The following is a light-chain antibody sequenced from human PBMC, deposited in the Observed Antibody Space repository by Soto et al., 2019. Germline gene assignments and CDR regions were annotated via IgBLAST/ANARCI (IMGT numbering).Light chain of an antibody. J-gene: IGKJ4*01. CDR2: DAS. V-gene: IGKV3-11*01. CDR3: QQYGRSPLT. CDR1: QSVSSY. Sequence: VLTQSTATLSLCNGERATLSCRASQSVSSYLAWYQQKPGQAPRLLIYDASNRATGIPARFSGSGSGTDFTLTISRLEPEDFAVYYCQQYGRSPLTFGGGTKVDIK.